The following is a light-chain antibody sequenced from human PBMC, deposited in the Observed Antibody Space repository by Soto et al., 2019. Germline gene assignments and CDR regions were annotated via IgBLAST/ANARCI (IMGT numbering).Light chain of an antibody. J-gene: IGKJ2*01. CDR3: QQGYSTPLT. CDR2: AVS. V-gene: IGKV1-39*01. CDR1: QRITNR. Sequence: DVQRTQTQYSLSVSIGDRVPITCRASQRITNRLNWYQHRPGKAPRLLIYAVSTLESGVPSRFSGSAYGTDFILTISSLQPEDFATYYCQQGYSTPLTFGQRSILDVK.